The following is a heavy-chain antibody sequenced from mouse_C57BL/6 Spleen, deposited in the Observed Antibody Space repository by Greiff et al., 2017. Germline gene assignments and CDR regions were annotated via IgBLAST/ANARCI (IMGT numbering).Heavy chain of an antibody. D-gene: IGHD1-1*01. CDR1: GYTFTDYY. CDR3: ARAGTTVVATSNYYAMDY. Sequence: LQESGPELVKPGASVKISCKASGYTFTDYYINWVKQRPGQGLEWIGWIYPGSGNTKYNEKFKGKATLTVDTSSSTAYMQLSSLTSEDSAVYFCARAGTTVVATSNYYAMDYWGQGTSVTVSS. V-gene: IGHV1-84*01. J-gene: IGHJ4*01. CDR2: IYPGSGNT.